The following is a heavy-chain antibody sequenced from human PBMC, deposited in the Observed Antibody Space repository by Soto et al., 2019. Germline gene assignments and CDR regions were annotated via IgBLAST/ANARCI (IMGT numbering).Heavy chain of an antibody. CDR3: ATASTGFITMVRGVRYYFDY. D-gene: IGHD3-10*01. J-gene: IGHJ4*02. V-gene: IGHV3-23*01. Sequence: EVQLLESGGGLVQPGGSLRLSCAASGFTFSSYAMSWVRQAPGKGLEWVSAISGSGGSTYYADSVKGRFTISRDNSKNTLYLQMNSRRAEDTAVYYCATASTGFITMVRGVRYYFDYWGQGTLVTVSS. CDR2: ISGSGGST. CDR1: GFTFSSYA.